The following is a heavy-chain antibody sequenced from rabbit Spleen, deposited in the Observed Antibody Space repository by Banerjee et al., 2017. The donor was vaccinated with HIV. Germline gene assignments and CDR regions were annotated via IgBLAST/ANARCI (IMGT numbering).Heavy chain of an antibody. J-gene: IGHJ4*01. CDR3: VREVAARFSL. CDR1: GVSFSSSSY. Sequence: QSLEESGGDLVKPGASLTLTCTASGVSFSSSSYMCWVRQAPGKGLEWIGYIDPVFGVTYYATWVNGRFTISRDNARNTLFLQLNSLTAADTATYFCVREVAARFSLWGQGTLVTVS. D-gene: IGHD4-1*01. V-gene: IGHV1S40*01. CDR2: IDPVFGVT.